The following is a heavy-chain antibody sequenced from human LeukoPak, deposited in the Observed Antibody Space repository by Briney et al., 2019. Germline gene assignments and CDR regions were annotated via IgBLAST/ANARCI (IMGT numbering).Heavy chain of an antibody. V-gene: IGHV4-39*01. CDR1: GGPISSSPYY. CDR2: IYYRGST. CDR3: ARHYLSDGILSTFDP. J-gene: IGHJ5*02. Sequence: SDTLSLICTVSGGPISSSPYYWGWIPQPPGKGLEWIGTIYYRGSTYSNPSLNSRVTISLDTSKNQFSLRLRSVTAADTALYYCARHYLSDGILSTFDPWGQGTLVTVSS. D-gene: IGHD2-2*01.